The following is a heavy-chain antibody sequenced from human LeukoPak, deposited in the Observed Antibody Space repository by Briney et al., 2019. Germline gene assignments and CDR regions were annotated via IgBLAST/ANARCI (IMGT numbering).Heavy chain of an antibody. CDR3: AKNKAIELVGFDAFDI. Sequence: GGSLRLSCAASGFTFSIYSMNWVRQAPGKGLEWVAFIRYDGSNKYYADSVKGRFTISRDNSKNTLYLQMNSLRAEDTAVYYCAKNKAIELVGFDAFDIWGQGTMVTVSP. J-gene: IGHJ3*02. CDR1: GFTFSIYS. V-gene: IGHV3-30*02. CDR2: IRYDGSNK. D-gene: IGHD6-6*01.